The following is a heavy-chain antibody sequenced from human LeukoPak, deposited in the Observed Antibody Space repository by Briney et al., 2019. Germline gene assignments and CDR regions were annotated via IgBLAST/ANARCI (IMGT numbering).Heavy chain of an antibody. CDR3: TRDRPLYGMDV. J-gene: IGHJ6*02. D-gene: IGHD6-6*01. CDR2: IYYSGST. Sequence: SETLSLTCTVSGGSISDYCWSWIRQPPGKGLEWTGCIYYSGSTNYNLSLKSRVTLSVDTSKNQFSLKLNSVAAADTAVYYCTRDRPLYGMDVWGQGTTVTVSS. CDR1: GGSISDYC. V-gene: IGHV4-59*01.